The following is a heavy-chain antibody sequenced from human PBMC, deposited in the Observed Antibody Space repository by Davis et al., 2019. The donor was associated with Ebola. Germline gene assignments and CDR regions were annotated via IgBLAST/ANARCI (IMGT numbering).Heavy chain of an antibody. J-gene: IGHJ3*02. CDR3: AKDTSNIWFDI. CDR2: LGTSAYT. V-gene: IGHV3-23*01. D-gene: IGHD1-26*01. CDR1: GFIFSSYV. Sequence: GESLKIPCAASGFIFSSYVMSWVRQAPGKGMEWVSSLGTSAYTYYADSVKGRFTIYRDNSKNTLDLQMNGLRVEDTAIYYCAKDTSNIWFDIWGQGTMVTVSS.